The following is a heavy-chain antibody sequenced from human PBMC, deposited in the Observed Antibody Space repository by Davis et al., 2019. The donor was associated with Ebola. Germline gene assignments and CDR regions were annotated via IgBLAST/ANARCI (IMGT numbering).Heavy chain of an antibody. Sequence: PSETLSLTCAVYGGSFKDYYWAWIRQSPGQGLEWIGEINHRGKARYNTALKSRVTISIDTSKMQFSLRLTSVTAADTAVYYCASPHQIRGKDCFDYWDQGNLVTVSS. CDR3: ASPHQIRGKDCFDY. J-gene: IGHJ4*02. CDR1: GGSFKDYY. V-gene: IGHV4-34*01. CDR2: INHRGKA.